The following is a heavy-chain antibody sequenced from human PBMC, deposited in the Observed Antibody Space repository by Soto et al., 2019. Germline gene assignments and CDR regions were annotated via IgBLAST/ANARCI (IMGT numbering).Heavy chain of an antibody. Sequence: EVQLVESGGGLVKPGGSLRLSCAASGFTFSSYSMNWVRQAPGKGLEWVSSISSSSSYIYYADSVKGRFTISRDNAKNSLYLQMNSLRAEDTAVYYCARALFDALSHWFDPWGQGTLVTVSS. J-gene: IGHJ5*02. CDR3: ARALFDALSHWFDP. V-gene: IGHV3-21*01. CDR1: GFTFSSYS. CDR2: ISSSSSYI. D-gene: IGHD3-9*01.